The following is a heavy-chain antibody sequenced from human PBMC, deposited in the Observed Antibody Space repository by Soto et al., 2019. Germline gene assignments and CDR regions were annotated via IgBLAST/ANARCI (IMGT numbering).Heavy chain of an antibody. CDR2: TYYRSKWYT. Sequence: QVQLQQSGPGLVKPSQTLSLTCAISGDSVSSNNVAWNWIRQSPSRGLEWLGMTYYRSKWYTDYAVSVKSLITINPDTSKNQFSLQLNSVTPEDTAVYYCARGVAVTGFDYWGQGTLVTVSS. D-gene: IGHD4-4*01. CDR1: GDSVSSNNVA. V-gene: IGHV6-1*01. J-gene: IGHJ4*02. CDR3: ARGVAVTGFDY.